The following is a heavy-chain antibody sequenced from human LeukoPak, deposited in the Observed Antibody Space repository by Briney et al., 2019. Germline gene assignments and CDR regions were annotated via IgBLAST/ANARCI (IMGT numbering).Heavy chain of an antibody. CDR1: GYTFTSYW. CDR2: IYPGDSDT. J-gene: IGHJ2*01. D-gene: IGHD6-6*01. CDR3: ARDGDSSSSFWYFDL. V-gene: IGHV5-51*01. Sequence: GESLKISCQGSGYTFTSYWIGWVRQMPGKGLGWRGIIYPGDSDTRYSPSVQGQVTISADKSISTAYLQWSSLKASDTAMYYCARDGDSSSSFWYFDLWGRGTLVTVS.